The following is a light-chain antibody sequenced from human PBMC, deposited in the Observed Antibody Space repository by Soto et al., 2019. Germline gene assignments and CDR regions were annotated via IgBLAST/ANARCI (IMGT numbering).Light chain of an antibody. J-gene: IGKJ1*01. CDR2: DAS. Sequence: EIVLTQSPGTLSLSPGERATLSCRSSQRVSSSYLAWYQQKPGQAPRLLIYDASNRATGIPDRFSGSGSVTDFTLTISRLEPEDFAVYYCQQYGIPPTCGQGTKVEIK. CDR3: QQYGIPPT. CDR1: QRVSSSY. V-gene: IGKV3-20*01.